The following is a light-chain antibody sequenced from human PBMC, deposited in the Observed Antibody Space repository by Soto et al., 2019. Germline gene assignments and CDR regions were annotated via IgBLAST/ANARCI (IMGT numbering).Light chain of an antibody. CDR2: WAS. CDR1: QTVLYSSNNKNY. CDR3: QQYYSTPLA. Sequence: DIVMTQSPDSLAVSLGERATINCKSSQTVLYSSNNKNYLAWYQQKPGQPPKLLIYWASTRQSGVPDRFSGSGSGTDFTLTISSLHAEDVAVYYCQQYYSTPLAFGGGTKVELK. J-gene: IGKJ4*01. V-gene: IGKV4-1*01.